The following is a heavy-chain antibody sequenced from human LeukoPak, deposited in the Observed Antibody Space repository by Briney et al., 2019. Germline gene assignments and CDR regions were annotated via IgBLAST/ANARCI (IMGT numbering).Heavy chain of an antibody. J-gene: IGHJ4*02. CDR3: AKDRNYDILTGCGGALDY. CDR2: ISGSGGST. V-gene: IGHV3-23*01. Sequence: PGGSLRLSCAASGFTFSSYAMSWVRQAPGKGLEWVSAISGSGGSTYYADSVKGRFTISRDNSKNTLYLQMNSLRAEDTAVYYCAKDRNYDILTGCGGALDYWGQGTLVTVSS. CDR1: GFTFSSYA. D-gene: IGHD3-9*01.